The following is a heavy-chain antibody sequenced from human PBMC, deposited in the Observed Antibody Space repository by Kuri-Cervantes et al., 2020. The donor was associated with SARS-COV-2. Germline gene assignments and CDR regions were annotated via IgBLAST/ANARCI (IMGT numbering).Heavy chain of an antibody. D-gene: IGHD1-1*01. V-gene: IGHV4-39*01. Sequence: SETLSLTCTVSGGSISSRNSYWGWIRQSPGEGLDWIGNIHYSGTIDYNPSLKSRVTMSLDASRNQVSLNLISVTAADTASYYCARRVRDLRRIDAFDIWGQGTMVTVSS. J-gene: IGHJ3*02. CDR3: ARRVRDLRRIDAFDI. CDR2: IHYSGTI. CDR1: GGSISSRNSY.